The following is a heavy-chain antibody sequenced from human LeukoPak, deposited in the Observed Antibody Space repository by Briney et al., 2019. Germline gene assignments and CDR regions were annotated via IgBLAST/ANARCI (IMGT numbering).Heavy chain of an antibody. Sequence: SETLSLTCAVYGGSFSGYYWSWIRQPPGKGLEWIGEINHSGSTNYNPSLKSRVTISVDTSKNQFSLKLSSVTAADTAVYHCARPQVSDAFDIWGQGTMVTVSS. CDR2: INHSGST. D-gene: IGHD6-6*01. CDR1: GGSFSGYY. V-gene: IGHV4-34*01. CDR3: ARPQVSDAFDI. J-gene: IGHJ3*02.